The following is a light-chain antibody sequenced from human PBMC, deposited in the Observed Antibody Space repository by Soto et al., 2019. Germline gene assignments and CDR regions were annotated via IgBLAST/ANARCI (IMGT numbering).Light chain of an antibody. CDR2: WAS. Sequence: DIVMTQSPDSLPVSLGERATINCKSSQSVLHSSNNKHCVSWYQQKPGQPPKLLIYWASTRESGVPDRFTGSGSGTDFTLTISSLQAEDVAVYFCQQYFDTPWTFGQGTKVELK. J-gene: IGKJ1*01. CDR3: QQYFDTPWT. V-gene: IGKV4-1*01. CDR1: QSVLHSSNNKHC.